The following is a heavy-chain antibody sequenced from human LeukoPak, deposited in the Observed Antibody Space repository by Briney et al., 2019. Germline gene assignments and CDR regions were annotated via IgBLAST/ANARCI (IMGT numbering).Heavy chain of an antibody. CDR3: TRAAAAGYYLYYFDY. CDR1: GFTFSGSA. Sequence: GGSLRLSCAASGFTFSGSAMHWVRHASGKGLEWVGRIRSKANSYATAYAASVKGRFTISRDDSKNTAYLQMNSLKTEDTAVYYCTRAAAAGYYLYYFDYWGQGTLVTVSS. D-gene: IGHD6-13*01. V-gene: IGHV3-73*01. CDR2: IRSKANSYAT. J-gene: IGHJ4*02.